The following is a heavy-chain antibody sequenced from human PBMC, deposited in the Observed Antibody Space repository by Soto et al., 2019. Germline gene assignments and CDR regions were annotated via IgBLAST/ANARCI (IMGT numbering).Heavy chain of an antibody. Sequence: ASVKVSCKASGYTLTGYYIHWVRQAPGQGLEWMGWINPNSGGTNYAQKFQGWVTMTRDTSISTAYMELSRLRSDDTAVYYCARDGEDTAMVKGYYYYGMDVWGQGTTVTVSS. D-gene: IGHD5-18*01. CDR1: GYTLTGYY. CDR3: ARDGEDTAMVKGYYYYGMDV. V-gene: IGHV1-2*04. CDR2: INPNSGGT. J-gene: IGHJ6*02.